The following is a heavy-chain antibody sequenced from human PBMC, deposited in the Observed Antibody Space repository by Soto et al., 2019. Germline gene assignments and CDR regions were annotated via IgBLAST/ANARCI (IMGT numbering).Heavy chain of an antibody. CDR3: ARLGSSGWYEGNWFDP. J-gene: IGHJ5*02. V-gene: IGHV3-11*06. D-gene: IGHD6-19*01. CDR1: GFTFSDYY. CDR2: IRSSSSYT. Sequence: QVQLVESGGGLVKPGGSLRLSCAASGFTFSDYYMSWIRQAPGKGLEWVSYIRSSSSYTNYADSVKGRFTISRDNAKNSLYLQMNSLRAEDTAVYYCARLGSSGWYEGNWFDPWGQGTLVTVSS.